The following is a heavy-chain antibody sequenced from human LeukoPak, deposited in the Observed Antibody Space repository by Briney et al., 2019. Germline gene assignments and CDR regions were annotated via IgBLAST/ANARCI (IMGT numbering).Heavy chain of an antibody. CDR3: ARHHDYYYYMDV. J-gene: IGHJ6*03. Sequence: PGGSLRLSCAASGFTFDDYAMHWVRQAPGKGLEWVSGISWNSGSIGYADSVKGRFTISRDNAKNSLYLQMNSLRAEDTAVYYCARHHDYYYYMDVWGKGTTVTISS. V-gene: IGHV3-9*01. CDR2: ISWNSGSI. CDR1: GFTFDDYA.